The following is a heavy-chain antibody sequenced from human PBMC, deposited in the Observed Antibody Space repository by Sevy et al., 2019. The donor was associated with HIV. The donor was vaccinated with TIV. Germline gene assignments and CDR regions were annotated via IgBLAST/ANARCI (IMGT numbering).Heavy chain of an antibody. CDR3: ARVKERNLIYYYYYYMDV. CDR1: GYTFTSYG. V-gene: IGHV1-18*01. Sequence: ASVKVSCKASGYTFTSYGISWVRQAPGQGLEWMGWISAYNGNTNYAQKLQGRVTMTTDTSTSTAYMELRSLRSDDTAVYYCARVKERNLIYYYYYYMDVWGKGNTVNVSS. J-gene: IGHJ6*03. CDR2: ISAYNGNT.